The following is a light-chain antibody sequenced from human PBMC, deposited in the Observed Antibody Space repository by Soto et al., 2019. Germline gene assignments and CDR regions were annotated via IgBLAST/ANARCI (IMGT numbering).Light chain of an antibody. CDR2: EVN. Sequence: QSVLTQPASVSGSPGQSITISCGGTSSDVGAYIYVSWYQQFPGKAPKLILYEVNNRSSGVSNRFSGSKSGTTASLTISGLQPEDEADYYCSAYSDIDTKVFGTGTKVT. V-gene: IGLV2-14*03. CDR3: SAYSDIDTKV. J-gene: IGLJ1*01. CDR1: SSDVGAYIY.